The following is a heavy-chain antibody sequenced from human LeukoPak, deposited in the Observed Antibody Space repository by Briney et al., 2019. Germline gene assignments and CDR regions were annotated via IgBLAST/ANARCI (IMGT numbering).Heavy chain of an antibody. CDR1: GYSFSNYW. Sequence: GESLKISCQGSGYSFSNYWIGWVRQMPGKGLEWMGITYPGDSETRYSPSFQGQVTISADKSISTAYLQWRSLKASDTAMYYCARLSNFNDAYFDYWGQGTLVIVSS. CDR3: ARLSNFNDAYFDY. V-gene: IGHV5-51*01. J-gene: IGHJ4*02. CDR2: TYPGDSET. D-gene: IGHD1-1*01.